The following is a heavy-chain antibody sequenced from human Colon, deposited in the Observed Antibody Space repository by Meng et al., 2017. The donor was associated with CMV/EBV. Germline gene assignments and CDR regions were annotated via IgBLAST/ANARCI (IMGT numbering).Heavy chain of an antibody. V-gene: IGHV3-21*06. Sequence: GESLKISCAASGFSLINYNMNWVRQAPGKGLEWVSSISTSSSYIYYADSVKGRFTVSRDNAKNSLYLQLRSLRAEDMAVYYCVRVSKYHSSGNICYTIDGGAFDIWGQGTMVTVSS. CDR3: VRVSKYHSSGNICYTIDGGAFDI. J-gene: IGHJ3*02. D-gene: IGHD2-2*02. CDR2: ISTSSSYI. CDR1: GFSLINYN.